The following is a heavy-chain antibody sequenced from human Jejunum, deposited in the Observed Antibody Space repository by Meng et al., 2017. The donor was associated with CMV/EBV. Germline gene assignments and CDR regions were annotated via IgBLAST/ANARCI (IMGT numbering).Heavy chain of an antibody. Sequence: ASGFIPANYQLFWVRQSPGKGLEWVSSISPTTGNIYYADSVKGRFTISRDTSENTLYLQMNSLRAADTAIYYCARPAYIDRGGFDYWGQGTLVTVS. CDR3: ARPAYIDRGGFDY. D-gene: IGHD3-16*01. V-gene: IGHV3-23*01. J-gene: IGHJ4*02. CDR2: ISPTTGNI. CDR1: GFIPANYQ.